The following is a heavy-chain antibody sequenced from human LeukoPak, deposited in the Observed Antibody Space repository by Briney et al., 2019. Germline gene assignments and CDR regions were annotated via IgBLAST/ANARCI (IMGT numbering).Heavy chain of an antibody. D-gene: IGHD5-18*01. CDR1: GGSFSGYY. CDR2: INHSGST. Sequence: SETLSLTCAVYGGSFSGYYWSWIRQPPGRGLEWIGEINHSGSTNYNPSLKSRVTISVDTSKNQFSLKLSSVTAADTAVYYCARGRRGGYSYTYCYYYGMDVWGQGTTVTVSS. V-gene: IGHV4-34*01. J-gene: IGHJ6*02. CDR3: ARGRRGGYSYTYCYYYGMDV.